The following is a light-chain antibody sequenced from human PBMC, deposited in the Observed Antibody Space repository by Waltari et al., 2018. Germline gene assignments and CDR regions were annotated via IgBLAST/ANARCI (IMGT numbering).Light chain of an antibody. Sequence: SSELTQDPAVSVALGQTVRITCQGDSLRSYYASWYQQKPGQAPVLVIYGKNNRPSGIPDRFSGSSSGNTASLTITGAQAEDEADYYCNPRDSSGNHYVFGTATKVTVL. CDR2: GKN. CDR1: SLRSYY. CDR3: NPRDSSGNHYV. J-gene: IGLJ1*01. V-gene: IGLV3-19*01.